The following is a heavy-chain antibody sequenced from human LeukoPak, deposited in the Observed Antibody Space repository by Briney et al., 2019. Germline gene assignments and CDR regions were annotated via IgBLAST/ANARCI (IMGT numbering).Heavy chain of an antibody. D-gene: IGHD6-13*01. CDR3: ARRWGIAAAGSFDY. CDR2: TYYRSKWYN. J-gene: IGHJ4*02. CDR1: GDSVSSNSAA. Sequence: SQTLSLTCVISGDSVSSNSAAWNWIRQSPSRGLEWLGRTYYRSKWYNDYAVSVKSRININPDTSKNQFSLQLNSVTPEDTAVYYCARRWGIAAAGSFDYWGQGTLVTVSS. V-gene: IGHV6-1*01.